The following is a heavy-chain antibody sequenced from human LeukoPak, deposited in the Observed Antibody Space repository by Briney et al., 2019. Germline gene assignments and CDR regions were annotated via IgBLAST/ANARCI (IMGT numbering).Heavy chain of an antibody. V-gene: IGHV3-23*01. CDR3: AKRDSSGYYPYYFDY. Sequence: GGSLRLSCAASGFTFSTHVMSWVRQAPGIRLDWVSAISGSGDSTYYADSVKGRFTISRDNSKDTMYLQMNSLRAEDTAIYYCAKRDSSGYYPYYFDYWGQGTLVTVSS. J-gene: IGHJ4*02. CDR1: GFTFSTHV. CDR2: ISGSGDST. D-gene: IGHD3-22*01.